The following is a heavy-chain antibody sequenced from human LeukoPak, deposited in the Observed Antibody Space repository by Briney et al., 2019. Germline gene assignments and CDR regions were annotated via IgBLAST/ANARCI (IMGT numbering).Heavy chain of an antibody. J-gene: IGHJ4*02. D-gene: IGHD4-11*01. CDR2: IRNDGSNE. CDR3: AKDAQRGFDYSNSLEY. V-gene: IGHV3-33*06. CDR1: GFTFSHFG. Sequence: GRSLRLSCAASGFTFSHFGMHWVRQAPGKGLEWVAVIRNDGSNEYYADSVKGRFTISRDNSKNTVSLQMNSLRDEDTAVYYCAKDAQRGFDYSNSLEYWGQGTLVTVSS.